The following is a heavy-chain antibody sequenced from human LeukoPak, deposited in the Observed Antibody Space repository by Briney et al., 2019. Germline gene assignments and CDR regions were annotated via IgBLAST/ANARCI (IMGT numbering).Heavy chain of an antibody. Sequence: SETLSLTCAVPGDSISSSHWWSWVRQSPGKGLEWIGEIYHSGNTNYNPSLKSRVTISVDTSKNQFSLKLSSVTAADTAVYFCARDAAGEGRLVITWFDPWGQGTLVTVSS. CDR3: ARDAAGEGRLVITWFDP. CDR1: GDSISSSHW. D-gene: IGHD3-22*01. J-gene: IGHJ5*02. CDR2: IYHSGNT. V-gene: IGHV4-4*02.